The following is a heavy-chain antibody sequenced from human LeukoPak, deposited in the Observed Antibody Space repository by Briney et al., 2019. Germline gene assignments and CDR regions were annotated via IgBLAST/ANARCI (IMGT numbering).Heavy chain of an antibody. CDR2: INHSGST. D-gene: IGHD3-3*01. CDR1: GGSFSGYY. Sequence: SETLSLTCAVYGGSFSGYYWSWIRQPPGKGLEWIGEINHSGSTNYNPSLKSRVTISVDTSKNQFSLKLSSVTAADTAVYYCARPTTYYDFWSRGVGYYYYMDVWGKGTTVTVSS. J-gene: IGHJ6*03. CDR3: ARPTTYYDFWSRGVGYYYYMDV. V-gene: IGHV4-34*01.